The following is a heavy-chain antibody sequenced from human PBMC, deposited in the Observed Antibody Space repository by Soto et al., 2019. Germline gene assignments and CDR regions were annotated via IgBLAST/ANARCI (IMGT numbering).Heavy chain of an antibody. CDR1: GGSISSGGYS. D-gene: IGHD6-19*01. Sequence: QLQLQESGSGLVKPSQTLSLTCAVSGGSISSGGYSWSWIRQPPGKGLELMGYIYHSGSTYYTPSPKSRVXTXVXXSKNQFSLKLSSVTAADTAVYYCARSSGWYGEFDYWGQGTLVTVSS. J-gene: IGHJ4*02. CDR3: ARSSGWYGEFDY. CDR2: IYHSGST. V-gene: IGHV4-30-2*01.